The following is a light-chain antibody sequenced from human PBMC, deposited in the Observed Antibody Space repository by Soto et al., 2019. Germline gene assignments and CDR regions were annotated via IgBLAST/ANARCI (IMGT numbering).Light chain of an antibody. Sequence: EIALTQSRGTLSLSPGERATLSCRASQSVSSSYLAWYQQKPGQAPRLLIYGASSRATGIPDRFSGSGSGTDFTLTISRLEPEDFAVYYCQQYGSSPLTFGGGTKVDI. V-gene: IGKV3-20*01. CDR3: QQYGSSPLT. CDR2: GAS. CDR1: QSVSSSY. J-gene: IGKJ4*01.